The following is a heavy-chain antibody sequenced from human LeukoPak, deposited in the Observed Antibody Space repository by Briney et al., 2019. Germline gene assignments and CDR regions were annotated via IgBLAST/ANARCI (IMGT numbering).Heavy chain of an antibody. D-gene: IGHD3-3*01. V-gene: IGHV3-21*01. CDR2: ISSSSSYI. CDR3: AREKKTEWTTGAFDM. Sequence: GGSLRLSCAASGFTFSSYSMNWVRQAPGKGLEWVSSISSSSSYIYYADSVKGRFTISRDNAKNSLYLQMNSLRAEDTAVYYCAREKKTEWTTGAFDMWGQGTMVIVSS. J-gene: IGHJ3*02. CDR1: GFTFSSYS.